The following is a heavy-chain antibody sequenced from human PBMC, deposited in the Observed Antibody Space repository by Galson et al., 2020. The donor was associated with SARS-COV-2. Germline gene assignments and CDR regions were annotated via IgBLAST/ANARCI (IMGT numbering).Heavy chain of an antibody. J-gene: IGHJ4*01. Sequence: VQASETLSLTCTVSGGSINTNYWSWIRQPPGKGLEWIGYIHYSGSTNYNPSLKSRLTISIYSSRKNFSLKLISVTAADTAVYYCARLYSTDWYGYYFDYWGHGTLVTVSS. CDR2: IHYSGST. V-gene: IGHV4-59*01. CDR1: GGSINTNY. D-gene: IGHD2-2*01. CDR3: ARLYSTDWYGYYFDY.